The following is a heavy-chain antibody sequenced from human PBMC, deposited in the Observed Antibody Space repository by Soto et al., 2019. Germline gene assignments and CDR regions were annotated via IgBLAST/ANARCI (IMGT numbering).Heavy chain of an antibody. Sequence: QVQLVESGGGVVQPGRSLRLSCAASGFTFSSYAMHWVRQAPGKGLEWVAVISYDGSNKYYADSVKGRFTISRDNSKNPLYLQMNSLRAEDTAVYYCARDPTTYYYDSSGYSDAFDIWGQGTMVTVSS. CDR3: ARDPTTYYYDSSGYSDAFDI. V-gene: IGHV3-30-3*01. CDR2: ISYDGSNK. J-gene: IGHJ3*02. D-gene: IGHD3-22*01. CDR1: GFTFSSYA.